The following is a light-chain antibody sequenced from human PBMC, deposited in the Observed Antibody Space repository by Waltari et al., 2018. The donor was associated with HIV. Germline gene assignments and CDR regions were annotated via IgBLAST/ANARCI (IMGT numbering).Light chain of an antibody. Sequence: IAMTQSPDSLAVSLGERATINCKSSQSVLYSSNNKNYLGWYQQEPGQPPKLLIYWASTRESGVPDRFSGSGSGTDFTLTISSLQAEDVAVYYCQQYYSIPYTFGQGTKLEIK. CDR3: QQYYSIPYT. CDR2: WAS. V-gene: IGKV4-1*01. CDR1: QSVLYSSNNKNY. J-gene: IGKJ2*01.